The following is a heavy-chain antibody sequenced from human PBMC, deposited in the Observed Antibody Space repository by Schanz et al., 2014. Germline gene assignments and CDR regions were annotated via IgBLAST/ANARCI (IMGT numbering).Heavy chain of an antibody. J-gene: IGHJ4*02. D-gene: IGHD5-12*01. Sequence: QVQLVQSGAEVKKPGSSVKVSCKASGGTFRSYTVSWVRQAPGQGLEWMGRITPTLGKVDYAQKFQGRVTFTADKSTSTAFLEVNSLRSEDTAVYYCARTGYDPSLTHWGQGTLVTVSS. CDR1: GGTFRSYT. CDR3: ARTGYDPSLTH. V-gene: IGHV1-69*02. CDR2: ITPTLGKV.